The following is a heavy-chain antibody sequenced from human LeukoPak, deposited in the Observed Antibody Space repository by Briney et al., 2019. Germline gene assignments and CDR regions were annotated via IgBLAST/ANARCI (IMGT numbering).Heavy chain of an antibody. CDR1: GFTFSSYS. D-gene: IGHD5-18*01. Sequence: GGSLRLSCAASGFTFSSYSMNWVRQAPGKGLEWVSSISSSSYIYYADSVKGRFTISRDNAKNSLYLQMNSLRAEDTAVYYCARQAVDTAMVKDAFDIWGQGTMVTVSS. CDR2: ISSSSYI. J-gene: IGHJ3*02. CDR3: ARQAVDTAMVKDAFDI. V-gene: IGHV3-21*01.